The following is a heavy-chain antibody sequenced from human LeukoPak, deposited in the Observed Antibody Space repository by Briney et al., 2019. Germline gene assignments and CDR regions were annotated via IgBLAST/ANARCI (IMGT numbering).Heavy chain of an antibody. CDR2: MNSKPGGT. D-gene: IGHD2-15*01. Sequence: ASVKVSCKASHYTFTDYYIHWVRQAPGQGLEWKGWMNSKPGGTNSAQMFQDRVTMTRDTSINTAFMEVKRLTTDDTAVYYCARGVGTSWFDPWGQGTPVTVSS. CDR1: HYTFTDYY. J-gene: IGHJ5*02. CDR3: ARGVGTSWFDP. V-gene: IGHV1-2*02.